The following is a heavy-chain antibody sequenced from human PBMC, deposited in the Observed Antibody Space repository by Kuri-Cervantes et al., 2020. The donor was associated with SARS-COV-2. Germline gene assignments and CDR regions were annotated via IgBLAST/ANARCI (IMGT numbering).Heavy chain of an antibody. Sequence: GESLKISCAASGFAFNAYAVHWVRQAPGKGLEWVAVISYDGRKKYYADSVKGRFTISRDNSKDTLYLQMNSLRVEDTAVYYCARGGWIGDYYNAMDVWGQGTTVTVSS. J-gene: IGHJ6*02. CDR3: ARGGWIGDYYNAMDV. D-gene: IGHD6-19*01. CDR1: GFAFNAYA. V-gene: IGHV3-30*04. CDR2: ISYDGRKK.